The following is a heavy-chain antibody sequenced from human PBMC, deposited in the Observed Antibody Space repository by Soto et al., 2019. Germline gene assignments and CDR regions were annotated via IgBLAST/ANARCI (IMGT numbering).Heavy chain of an antibody. CDR3: ARDRASSSPSDY. D-gene: IGHD6-6*01. V-gene: IGHV1-69*13. Sequence: VASVKVSCKASGGTFSSYAISWVRQAPGQGLEWMGGIIPIFGTANYAQKFQGRVTITADESTSTAYMELSSLRSEDTAVYYCARDRASSSPSDYWGQGTLVTVSS. CDR1: GGTFSSYA. CDR2: IIPIFGTA. J-gene: IGHJ4*02.